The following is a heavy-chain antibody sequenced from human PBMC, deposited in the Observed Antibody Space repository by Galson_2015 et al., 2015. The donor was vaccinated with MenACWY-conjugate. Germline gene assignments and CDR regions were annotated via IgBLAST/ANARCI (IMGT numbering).Heavy chain of an antibody. J-gene: IGHJ4*02. CDR3: ARAPDTSSKIDY. D-gene: IGHD4-11*01. CDR2: INVDGSEE. CDR1: GLTFNNYW. V-gene: IGHV3-7*01. Sequence: SLRLSCAASGLTFNNYWMTWVRQAPGKGLEWVAKINVDGSEENYMDSVRGRFTISRDNAKNSLFLQVNTLRAEDTAVYYCARAPDTSSKIDYWGPGTLITVSS.